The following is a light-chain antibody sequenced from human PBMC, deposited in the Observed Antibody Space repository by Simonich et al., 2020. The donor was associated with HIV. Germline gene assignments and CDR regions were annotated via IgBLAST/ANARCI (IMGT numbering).Light chain of an antibody. J-gene: IGKJ2*01. V-gene: IGKV3-15*01. CDR1: QSVSST. CDR2: GAS. Sequence: EIVMTQSPATLSVSPGERATLSCRASQSVSSTLAWYQQKPGQAPRLLIYGASPRATGIPARCSGSGSGTEFTLTISGMQSEDFVVYYCQQYNNWPYTFGQGTKLEIK. CDR3: QQYNNWPYT.